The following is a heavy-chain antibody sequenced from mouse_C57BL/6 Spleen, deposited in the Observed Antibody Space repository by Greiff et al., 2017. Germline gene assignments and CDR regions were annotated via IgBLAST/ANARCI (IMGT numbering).Heavy chain of an antibody. CDR3: ARDLGDVDYFDY. CDR2: ISDGGSYT. V-gene: IGHV5-4*01. D-gene: IGHD3-3*01. J-gene: IGHJ2*01. CDR1: GFTFSSYA. Sequence: EVQVVESGGGLVKPGGSLKLSCAASGFTFSSYAMSWVRQTPEKRLEWVATISDGGSYTYYPDNVKGRFTISRDNAKNNLYLQMSHLKSEDTAMYYCARDLGDVDYFDYWGQGTTLTVSS.